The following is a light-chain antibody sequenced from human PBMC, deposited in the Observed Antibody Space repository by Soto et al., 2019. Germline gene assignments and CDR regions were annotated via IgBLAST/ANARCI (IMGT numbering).Light chain of an antibody. CDR3: QEYGSSPIT. J-gene: IGKJ5*01. Sequence: EIVLTQSPGTLSLSPRERATLSCRASQSVSHTYLAWYQQKPGQAPRLLIDGASSRATGIPDRFRGSGSGTDFTLTISRLETEDFAFYYCQEYGSSPITFGQGTRLDIK. CDR1: QSVSHTY. V-gene: IGKV3-20*01. CDR2: GAS.